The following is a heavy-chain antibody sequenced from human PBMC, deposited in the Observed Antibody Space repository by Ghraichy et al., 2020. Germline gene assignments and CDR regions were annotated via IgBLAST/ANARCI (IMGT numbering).Heavy chain of an antibody. Sequence: GGSLRLSCAGSGFTFSLYWMIWVRQAPGKGLEWVANIKQDGSEKDYVDSVKGRLTISRDNAKNSLYLQMNSLRAEDTAVYYCARGPPYDYRWGSPPWGHGTLVTVSS. CDR1: GFTFSLYW. J-gene: IGHJ5*02. D-gene: IGHD3-16*01. CDR3: ARGPPYDYRWGSPP. CDR2: IKQDGSEK. V-gene: IGHV3-7*03.